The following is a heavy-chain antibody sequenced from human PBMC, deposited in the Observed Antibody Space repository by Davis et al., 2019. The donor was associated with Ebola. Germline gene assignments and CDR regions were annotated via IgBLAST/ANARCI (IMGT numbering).Heavy chain of an antibody. Sequence: GESLKISCAASGFTFSDYYMSWIRQAPGKGLEWVSYISSSGSTIYYADSVKGRFTISRDNAKNSLYLQMNSLRDEDTAVYYCVSSGYDSSGYYQRDYWGQGTLVTVSS. CDR1: GFTFSDYY. CDR2: ISSSGSTI. CDR3: VSSGYDSSGYYQRDY. D-gene: IGHD3-22*01. J-gene: IGHJ4*02. V-gene: IGHV3-11*04.